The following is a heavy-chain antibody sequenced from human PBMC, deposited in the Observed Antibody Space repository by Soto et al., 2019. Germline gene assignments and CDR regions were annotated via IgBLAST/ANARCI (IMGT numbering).Heavy chain of an antibody. J-gene: IGHJ6*02. Sequence: QVQLVESGGGVVQPGRSLRLSCEASGFTFSQYEMHWVRQAPGKGLEWVAVIWSDGRDKHDADSVRGRFTTSRDNSKNTRYLQMNSLRDEDSAVYYCAREPKGIYYGMDVWGQGTTVTVSS. V-gene: IGHV3-33*01. D-gene: IGHD3-10*01. CDR3: AREPKGIYYGMDV. CDR2: IWSDGRDK. CDR1: GFTFSQYE.